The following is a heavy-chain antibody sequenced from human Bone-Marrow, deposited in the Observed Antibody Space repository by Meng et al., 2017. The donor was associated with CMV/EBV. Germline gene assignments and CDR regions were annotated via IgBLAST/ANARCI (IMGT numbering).Heavy chain of an antibody. Sequence: SLKISCAASGFTFDDYAMHWVRQAPGKGLEWVSGISWNSGSIGYADSVKGRFTISRDNAKNSLYLQMNSLIAVDTALYYCANAVVGITYFDYWGQGTLVTVSS. CDR2: ISWNSGSI. V-gene: IGHV3-9*01. J-gene: IGHJ4*02. CDR3: ANAVVGITYFDY. D-gene: IGHD3-22*01. CDR1: GFTFDDYA.